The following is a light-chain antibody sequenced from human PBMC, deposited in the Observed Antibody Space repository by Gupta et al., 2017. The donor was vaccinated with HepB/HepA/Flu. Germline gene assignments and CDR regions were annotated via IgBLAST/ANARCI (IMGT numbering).Light chain of an antibody. CDR1: QTIRTN. Sequence: EVVMTQSPATLSVSPGERATLSCRASQTIRTNLAWYQQKSGQAPSLLIYGASTRATDIPGRFSGSGSGTEFTLTISSLQSEDFAVYYCQQYNTWPRTFGQGTKVEIK. CDR2: GAS. CDR3: QQYNTWPRT. V-gene: IGKV3-15*01. J-gene: IGKJ1*01.